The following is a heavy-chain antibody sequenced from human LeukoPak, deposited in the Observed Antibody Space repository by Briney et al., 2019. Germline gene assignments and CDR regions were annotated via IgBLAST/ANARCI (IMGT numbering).Heavy chain of an antibody. CDR2: ISSSGSTT. D-gene: IGHD2-21*01. J-gene: IGHJ4*02. CDR3: AKDRIAFSGAGPFDY. CDR1: GFTFSDYY. V-gene: IGHV3-11*01. Sequence: KPGGSLRLSCAASGFTFSDYYMSWIRQAPGKGLEWVSYISSSGSTTYYADSVKGRFTISRDNSKNTLFLQMNSLRAEDAAVYYCAKDRIAFSGAGPFDYWGQGSLVTVSS.